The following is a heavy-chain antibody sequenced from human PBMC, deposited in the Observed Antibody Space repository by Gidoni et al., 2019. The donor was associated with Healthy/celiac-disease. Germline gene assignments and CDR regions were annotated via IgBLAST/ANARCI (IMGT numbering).Heavy chain of an antibody. D-gene: IGHD3-9*01. V-gene: IGHV4-34*01. CDR3: ARGGDVLRYFDWLLVSPGFDY. CDR1: GGSFSGYY. CDR2: YNHSGSP. Sequence: QVQLQQWGAGLLKPSETLSLTCPVYGGSFSGYYWSWFRQPPGKGLEWSGEYNHSGSPNYNPSLKSRVTISVDTSKNQFSLKLSSVTAADTAVYYCARGGDVLRYFDWLLVSPGFDYWGQGTLVTVSS. J-gene: IGHJ4*02.